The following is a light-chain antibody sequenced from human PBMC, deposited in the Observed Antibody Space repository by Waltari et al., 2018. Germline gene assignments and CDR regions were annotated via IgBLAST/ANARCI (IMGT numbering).Light chain of an antibody. CDR1: QDIRNY. CDR3: QQYDNLPLT. Sequence: DIQMTQYPSSLSASVGDRVTITCQASQDIRNYLNWYQQKPGKAPKLLIYDASNLQTVVPSRFSGSGSGTDFTFTISILQPEDIATYYCQQYDNLPLTFGGGTKVEIK. J-gene: IGKJ4*01. V-gene: IGKV1-33*01. CDR2: DAS.